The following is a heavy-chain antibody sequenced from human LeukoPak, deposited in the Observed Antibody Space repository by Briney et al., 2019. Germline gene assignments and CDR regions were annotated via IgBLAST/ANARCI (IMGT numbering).Heavy chain of an antibody. J-gene: IGHJ3*02. CDR3: ASAGGYFDWLLESTNDAFDI. D-gene: IGHD3-9*01. CDR1: GFTFSSYS. Sequence: GGSLRLSCAAPGFTFSSYSMNWVRQAPGKGLEWVAVIWYDGSKKYYADSVKGRFTISRDNSENTLYLQMNSLRAEDTAVYYCASAGGYFDWLLESTNDAFDIWGQGTMVTVSS. CDR2: IWYDGSKK. V-gene: IGHV3-33*08.